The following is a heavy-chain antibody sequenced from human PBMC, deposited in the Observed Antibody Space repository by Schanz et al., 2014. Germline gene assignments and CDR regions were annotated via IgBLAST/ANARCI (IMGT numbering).Heavy chain of an antibody. V-gene: IGHV3-72*01. Sequence: EVQLVESGGGLVQPGGSLRLSCVVSGFNFRNYCMSWVRQAPGKGLEWVGRITNKPNNYNTEYAASVKGRFTISRDDSRNSLYLQMSSLKTEDTAVYYCVRLDVHDYWGQGTLVTVSA. CDR1: GFNFRNYC. D-gene: IGHD3-16*01. CDR3: VRLDVHDY. CDR2: ITNKPNNYNT. J-gene: IGHJ4*02.